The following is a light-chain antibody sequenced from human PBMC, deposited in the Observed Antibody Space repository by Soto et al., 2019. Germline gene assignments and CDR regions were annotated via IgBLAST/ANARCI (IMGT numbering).Light chain of an antibody. CDR2: GNS. V-gene: IGLV1-40*01. J-gene: IGLJ1*01. CDR3: TSYTSSTPFYV. CDR1: SSNIGAGYD. Sequence: QSVLTQPPSVSGAPGQRVTISCTGSSSNIGAGYDVHWYQQLPGTAPKLLIYGNSNRPSGVPDRFSGSKSGTSASLAITGLQAEDEADYYCTSYTSSTPFYVFGPGTKVTVL.